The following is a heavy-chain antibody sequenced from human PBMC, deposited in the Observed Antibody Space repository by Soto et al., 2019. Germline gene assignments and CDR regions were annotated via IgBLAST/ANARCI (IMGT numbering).Heavy chain of an antibody. V-gene: IGHV4-39*01. D-gene: IGHD3-10*01. CDR3: ARRYGSGSYQFDY. CDR1: GGSISSSSYY. J-gene: IGHJ4*02. Sequence: QLQLQESGPGLVKPSETLSLTCTVSGGSISSSSYYWGWIRQPPGKGLELIGSIYYSGSTYYNPSLKSRVTISVNTSQNQFSLTLSSVTAADTAVYYFARRYGSGSYQFDYWGQGTLVTVSS. CDR2: IYYSGST.